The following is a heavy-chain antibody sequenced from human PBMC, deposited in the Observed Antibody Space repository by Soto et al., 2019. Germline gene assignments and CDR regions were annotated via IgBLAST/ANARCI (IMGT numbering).Heavy chain of an antibody. J-gene: IGHJ6*02. CDR2: ISYDGSKE. CDR1: GFTFSSYG. D-gene: IGHD1-26*01. Sequence: PGGSLRLSCAASGFTFSSYGMHWVRRAPSKGLEWVALISYDGSKEYYADSVRGQFTISRDNSKNTLYLQMNFLRVEDTAVYYCARDFTVGATYSGPYYYAMDVWGQGTTVTVSS. V-gene: IGHV3-33*05. CDR3: ARDFTVGATYSGPYYYAMDV.